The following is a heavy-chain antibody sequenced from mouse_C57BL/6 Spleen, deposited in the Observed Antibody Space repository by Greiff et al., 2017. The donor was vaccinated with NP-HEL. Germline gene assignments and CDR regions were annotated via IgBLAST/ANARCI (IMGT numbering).Heavy chain of an antibody. V-gene: IGHV1-7*01. CDR3: ARGKGGGY. CDR2: INPSSGYT. J-gene: IGHJ4*01. CDR1: GYTFTSYW. Sequence: QVQLQQSGAELAKPGASVKLSCKASGYTFTSYWMHWVKQRPGQGLEWIGYINPSSGYTKYNQKFKDKAPLTADKSSSTAYMQLSSLTYEDSAVYYCARGKGGGYWGQGTSVTVSS.